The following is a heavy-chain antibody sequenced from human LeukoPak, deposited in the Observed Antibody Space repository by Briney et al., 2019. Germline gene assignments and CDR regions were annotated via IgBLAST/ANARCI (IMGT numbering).Heavy chain of an antibody. CDR2: ILYTGTT. D-gene: IGHD1-26*01. CDR3: ARRIVGAIDGFDY. Sequence: PSETLSLTCTVSGGSISSRSSYWTWIRQPPGKGLEWIATILYTGTTYYNPSLNSRVTISVDTSKNQLSLKLSSVTAADTAVYYCARRIVGAIDGFDYWGQGTLVTVSS. V-gene: IGHV4-39*01. CDR1: GGSISSRSSY. J-gene: IGHJ4*02.